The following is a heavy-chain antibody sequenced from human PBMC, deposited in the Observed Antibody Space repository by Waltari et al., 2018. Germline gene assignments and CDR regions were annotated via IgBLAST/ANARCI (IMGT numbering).Heavy chain of an antibody. Sequence: EVHLLASGEGLVGPGGSMRLSCEASGATFSSYAMSWVRQAPGKGLEWVSVIYRGGSTYYADSVKGRFTISRDNSKNTLYLQMNSLRAEDTAVYYCAKAENDYWGQGTLVTVSS. V-gene: IGHV3-23*03. CDR1: GATFSSYA. J-gene: IGHJ4*02. CDR2: IYRGGST. CDR3: AKAENDY.